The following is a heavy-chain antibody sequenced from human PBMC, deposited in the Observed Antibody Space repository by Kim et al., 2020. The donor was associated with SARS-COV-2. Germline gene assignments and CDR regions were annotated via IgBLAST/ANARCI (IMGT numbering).Heavy chain of an antibody. D-gene: IGHD2-2*01. CDR3: AKDIKAAALGGGRYFFDY. Sequence: VKGRVTISRDNAKNSLYLQMNSLRADDTALYYCAKDIKAAALGGGRYFFDYWGQGTLVTVSS. V-gene: IGHV3-9*01. J-gene: IGHJ4*02.